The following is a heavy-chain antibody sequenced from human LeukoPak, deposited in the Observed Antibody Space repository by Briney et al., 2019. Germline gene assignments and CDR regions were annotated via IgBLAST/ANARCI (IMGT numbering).Heavy chain of an antibody. D-gene: IGHD3-3*01. CDR3: ARARVVLFWYFDL. CDR1: GGSISSNNYY. J-gene: IGHJ2*01. V-gene: IGHV4-39*01. Sequence: PSETLSLTCTVSGGSISSNNYYWGWIRQSPGKGLEWIASVYYSGSTYYNPSLKSRVSISADTTKNQFFLNLTSVTAADTSMYYCARARVVLFWYFDLWGRGTLVSLSS. CDR2: VYYSGST.